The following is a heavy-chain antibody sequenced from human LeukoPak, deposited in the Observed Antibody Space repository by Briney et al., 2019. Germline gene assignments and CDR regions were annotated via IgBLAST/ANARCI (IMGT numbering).Heavy chain of an antibody. CDR2: IYYSGST. J-gene: IGHJ4*02. V-gene: IGHV4-59*01. CDR1: DGSISSYY. CDR3: ARGEYGYIRNPQFDY. Sequence: SETLSLTCTVSDGSISSYYWSWIRQPPGKGLEWIGSIYYSGSTNYNPPLKSRATISIDTSRNQFSLKLNSVTAADTAVYYCARGEYGYIRNPQFDYWGQGTLVTVSS. D-gene: IGHD5-24*01.